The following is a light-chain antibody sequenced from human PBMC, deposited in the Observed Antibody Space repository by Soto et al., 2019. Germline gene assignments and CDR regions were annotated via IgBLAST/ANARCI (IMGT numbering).Light chain of an antibody. CDR3: QQHNNWPLT. Sequence: ILMTQSPAGLSVSPGGRSALSCMASQSVSSNLAWYQQKPGQAPRLLVYGASTRATGIPARFSGSGSGTQFTLTISSLQSEDFAVYYCQQHNNWPLTFGGGTKVDIK. CDR1: QSVSSN. J-gene: IGKJ4*01. V-gene: IGKV3-15*01. CDR2: GAS.